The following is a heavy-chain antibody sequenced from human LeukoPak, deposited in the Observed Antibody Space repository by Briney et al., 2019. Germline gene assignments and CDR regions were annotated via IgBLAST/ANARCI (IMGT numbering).Heavy chain of an antibody. D-gene: IGHD2-21*01. Sequence: ASVKVSCKASGYIFTAYDLHWVRQAPGLGLEWMGRIIPNSGATNYAQNLQGRVTLTRDTSISTTYMELSRLSPDDTAIYYCARGISGGFDIWGQGTMVTVSS. V-gene: IGHV1-2*06. CDR2: IIPNSGAT. J-gene: IGHJ3*02. CDR3: ARGISGGFDI. CDR1: GYIFTAYD.